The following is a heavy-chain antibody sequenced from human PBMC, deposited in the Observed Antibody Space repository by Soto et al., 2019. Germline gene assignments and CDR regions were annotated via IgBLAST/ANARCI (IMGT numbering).Heavy chain of an antibody. CDR3: ARGGYSSSGWFDP. Sequence: PSETLSLTCTVPGGSISSGGYYWSWIRQHPGKGLEWIGYIYYSGSTYYNPSLKSRVTISVDTSKNQFSLKLSSVTAADTAVYYCARGGYSSSGWFDPWGQGTLVTVSS. CDR1: GGSISSGGYY. V-gene: IGHV4-31*03. D-gene: IGHD6-6*01. CDR2: IYYSGST. J-gene: IGHJ5*02.